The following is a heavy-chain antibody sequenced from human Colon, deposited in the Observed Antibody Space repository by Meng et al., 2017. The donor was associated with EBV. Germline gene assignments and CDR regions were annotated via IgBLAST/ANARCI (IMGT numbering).Heavy chain of an antibody. D-gene: IGHD3-10*01. CDR2: IDHRGNT. Sequence: LKQWGEGRLKPSEALYRSCAVYGGSFRDYYWTWIRHPPGKGLEWIGEIDHRGNTKYNPSLKSRVTISLDTSKKQFSLKVSSVTAADSAVYYCARRGPSGNFSPWSQGALVTVSS. V-gene: IGHV4-34*01. CDR3: ARRGPSGNFSP. J-gene: IGHJ5*02. CDR1: GGSFRDYY.